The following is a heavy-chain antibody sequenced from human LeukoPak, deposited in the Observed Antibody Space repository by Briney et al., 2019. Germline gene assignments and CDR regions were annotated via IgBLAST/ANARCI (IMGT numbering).Heavy chain of an antibody. J-gene: IGHJ4*02. Sequence: ASVKVSCKASGYTFTGYHMHWVRQAPGQGLEWMGMIYPRDGSTSYAQKFQGRVTVTRDTSTSTVHMELSGLRSEDTAVYYCAKDQEGFDYWGQGTLVTVSS. CDR1: GYTFTGYH. CDR2: IYPRDGST. V-gene: IGHV1-46*01. CDR3: AKDQEGFDY.